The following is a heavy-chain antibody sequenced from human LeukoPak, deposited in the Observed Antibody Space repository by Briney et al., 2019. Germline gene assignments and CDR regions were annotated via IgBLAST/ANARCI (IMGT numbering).Heavy chain of an antibody. CDR1: GYTCTCYG. V-gene: IGHV1-18*01. Sequence: ASVKVSCKSSGYTCTCYGFYWVRLAPPPGLEWVGWISTYNGDTNYAQKPLDRVTMTTDTSTSTAYIVTRSPRSDATAVCYCSRDPDPSESYYFYNWGQGKLVTVSS. J-gene: IGHJ4*02. D-gene: IGHD1-26*01. CDR3: SRDPDPSESYYFYN. CDR2: ISTYNGDT.